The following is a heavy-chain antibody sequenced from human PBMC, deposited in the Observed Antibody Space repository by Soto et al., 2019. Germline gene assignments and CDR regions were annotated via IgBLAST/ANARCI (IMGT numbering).Heavy chain of an antibody. Sequence: LRLSCAASGFTFSSYGMHWVRQAPGKGLEWVAVISYDGSNKYYADSVKGRFTISRDNSKNTLYLQMNSLRAEDTAIYYCARDRITIFGGDYYYYGMDVWGQGTTVTVSS. V-gene: IGHV3-30*03. D-gene: IGHD3-3*01. CDR3: ARDRITIFGGDYYYYGMDV. CDR2: ISYDGSNK. J-gene: IGHJ6*02. CDR1: GFTFSSYG.